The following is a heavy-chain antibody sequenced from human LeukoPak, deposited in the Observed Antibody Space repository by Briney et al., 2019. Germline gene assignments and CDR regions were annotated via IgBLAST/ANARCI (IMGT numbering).Heavy chain of an antibody. CDR1: EFTFRDYG. J-gene: IGHJ6*02. V-gene: IGHV3-30*18. D-gene: IGHD3-9*01. CDR3: AKDRERYFDWLPPLIMYGLDV. Sequence: QAGGSLRLSCSASEFTFRDYGIHWVRQAPGKGLEWVAVISYDGRSKHYADSVKGRFTISRDNSKNTVSLQMNSLRVEDTALYYCAKDRERYFDWLPPLIMYGLDVWGQGTTVTVSS. CDR2: ISYDGRSK.